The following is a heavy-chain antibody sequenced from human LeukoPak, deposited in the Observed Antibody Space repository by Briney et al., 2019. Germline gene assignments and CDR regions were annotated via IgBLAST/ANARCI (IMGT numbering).Heavy chain of an antibody. V-gene: IGHV3-23*01. CDR1: GFTFSSYA. Sequence: GGSLRLSCAASGFTFSSYAMSWVRQAPGKGLEWVSAIRGSGGNTYYADSVKGRFTISRDNSKNTLYLQMNSLRADDTAAYYCAKLLNDYGDYYFDSWGQGTLVTVSS. CDR3: AKLLNDYGDYYFDS. J-gene: IGHJ4*02. D-gene: IGHD4-17*01. CDR2: IRGSGGNT.